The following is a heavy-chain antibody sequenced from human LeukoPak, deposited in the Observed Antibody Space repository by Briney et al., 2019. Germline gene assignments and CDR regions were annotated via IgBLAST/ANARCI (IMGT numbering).Heavy chain of an antibody. Sequence: SGGSLRLSCAASGFTFSNARMSWVRQAPGKGLEWVGRIKSKTDGGTTDYAAPVKGRFTISRDDSKNTLYLQMNSLKTEDTAVYYCTTVDITMVRGVIWYYYYYYMDVWGKGTTVTISS. J-gene: IGHJ6*03. CDR3: TTVDITMVRGVIWYYYYYYMDV. CDR1: GFTFSNAR. CDR2: IKSKTDGGTT. D-gene: IGHD3-10*01. V-gene: IGHV3-15*01.